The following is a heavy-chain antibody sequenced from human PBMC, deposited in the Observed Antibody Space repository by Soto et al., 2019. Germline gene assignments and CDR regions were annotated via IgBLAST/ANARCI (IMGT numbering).Heavy chain of an antibody. D-gene: IGHD2-15*01. Sequence: QVQLQESGPGLVKPSETLSLTCTVSGVSISSYYWSWIRQPPGKGLEWIGSIYYSGSTNYNPTLKSRVTISVDTSKNQSSLKLSSVTAADTAVYYCPTAWGRVFDYCGQGTLVTVSS. J-gene: IGHJ4*02. V-gene: IGHV4-59*01. CDR3: PTAWGRVFDY. CDR2: IYYSGST. CDR1: GVSISSYY.